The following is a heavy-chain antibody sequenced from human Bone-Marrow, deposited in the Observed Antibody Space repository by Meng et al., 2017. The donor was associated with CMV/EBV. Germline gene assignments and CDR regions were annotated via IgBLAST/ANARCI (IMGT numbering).Heavy chain of an antibody. CDR3: ARDYYGIDY. CDR2: IRSKANTYAT. Sequence: GGSLRLSCAASGFTFSDSAIHWVRQASGKGLEWVGRIRSKANTYATAYAASLNGRFTISRDDSKNTAYLQMNSLKTEDTAVYYCARDYYGIDYWGQGTLVTGSS. D-gene: IGHD3-10*01. J-gene: IGHJ4*02. CDR1: GFTFSDSA. V-gene: IGHV3-73*01.